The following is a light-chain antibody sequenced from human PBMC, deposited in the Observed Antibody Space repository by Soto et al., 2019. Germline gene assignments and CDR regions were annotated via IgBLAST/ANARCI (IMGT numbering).Light chain of an antibody. Sequence: EIVLTQSPGTLSLSPGERATLSCRASHSIDSDYLAWHQQKPGQAPRLLIYGASSRATGIPDRFSGSGSGTDFILTISRLEPEDFAVYYCQQYGSSPRTFGQGTKVEIK. CDR2: GAS. V-gene: IGKV3-20*01. CDR3: QQYGSSPRT. J-gene: IGKJ1*01. CDR1: HSIDSDY.